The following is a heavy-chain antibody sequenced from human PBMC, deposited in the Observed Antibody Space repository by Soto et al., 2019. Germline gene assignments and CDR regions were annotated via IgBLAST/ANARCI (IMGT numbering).Heavy chain of an antibody. D-gene: IGHD3-3*01. CDR3: ARYWPCDFWSGYCHTYYYGMDV. V-gene: IGHV4-59*01. CDR1: GGSISSYY. Sequence: PSETLSLTCTVSGGSISSYYWSWIRQPPGKGLEWIGYIYYSGSTNYNPSLKSRVTISVDTSKNQFSLKLSSVTAADTAVYYCARYWPCDFWSGYCHTYYYGMDVWGQGTTVTVS. CDR2: IYYSGST. J-gene: IGHJ6*02.